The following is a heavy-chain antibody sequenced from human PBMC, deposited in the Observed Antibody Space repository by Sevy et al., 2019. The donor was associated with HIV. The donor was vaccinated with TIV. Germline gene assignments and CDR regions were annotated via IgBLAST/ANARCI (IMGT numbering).Heavy chain of an antibody. V-gene: IGHV3-21*01. J-gene: IGHJ4*02. Sequence: GGSLRLSCAASAFSFSSYKMIWVRQAPGKGLEWVSSISSSSTYISYADSVKGRFTISRDNAENSLFLQMNSLRAEDTAVYYCASLYNGFDYWGQGTLVTVSS. CDR3: ASLYNGFDY. CDR2: ISSSSTYI. CDR1: AFSFSSYK. D-gene: IGHD1-20*01.